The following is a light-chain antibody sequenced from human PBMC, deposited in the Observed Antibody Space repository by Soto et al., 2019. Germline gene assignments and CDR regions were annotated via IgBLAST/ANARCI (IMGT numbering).Light chain of an antibody. CDR3: VAWDDSLNGYVV. Sequence: ALTRRPSASGTPGQRVTISCSGSSSNIGSNTVNWYQQLPGTAPKLVIYSNNQRPSGVPDRFSGSKSGTSASLAISGLQSEDEADYYCVAWDDSLNGYVVFGGGTKVTVL. J-gene: IGLJ2*01. CDR2: SNN. CDR1: SSNIGSNT. V-gene: IGLV1-44*01.